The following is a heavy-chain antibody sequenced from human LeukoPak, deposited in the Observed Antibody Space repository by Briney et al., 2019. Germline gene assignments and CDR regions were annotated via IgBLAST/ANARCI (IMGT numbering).Heavy chain of an antibody. CDR3: AKGGRHLGLHDAFDI. D-gene: IGHD3-16*01. CDR2: ISGSGGST. V-gene: IGHV3-23*01. CDR1: GFTFSSYA. Sequence: GGSLRLSCAASGFTFSSYAMSWVRQAPGKGLEWVSAISGSGGSTYYADSVKGRFTISRDSSKNTLYLQMNSLRAEDTAVYYCAKGGRHLGLHDAFDIWGQGTMVTVSS. J-gene: IGHJ3*02.